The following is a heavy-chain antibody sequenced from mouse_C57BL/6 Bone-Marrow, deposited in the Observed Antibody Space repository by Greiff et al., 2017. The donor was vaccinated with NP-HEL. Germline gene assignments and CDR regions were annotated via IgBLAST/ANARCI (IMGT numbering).Heavy chain of an antibody. Sequence: VQLQQSGAELVRPGASVKLSCTASGFNIKDYYMHWVKQRPEQGLEWIGWIDPENGDTEYATKFQGKATITADTSSNTAYLQLSSLTSEDTAVYYCTTGCDGSRNCCYCDMDYWGKGTSVTVSS. CDR3: TTGCDGSRNCCYCDMDY. CDR2: IDPENGDT. V-gene: IGHV14-4*01. D-gene: IGHD2-3*01. CDR1: GFNIKDYY. J-gene: IGHJ4*01.